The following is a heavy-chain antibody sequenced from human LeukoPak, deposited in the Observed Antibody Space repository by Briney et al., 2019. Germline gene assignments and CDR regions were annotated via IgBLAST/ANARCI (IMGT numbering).Heavy chain of an antibody. CDR2: IIPIFGTA. CDR1: GGTFSSYA. V-gene: IGHV1-69*13. Sequence: ASVKVSCKASGGTFSSYAISWVRQAPGQGLEWMGGIIPIFGTANYAQKFQGRVTITADESTSTAYMELSGLRSEDTAVYYCARGEWGHDSSSSLYRWFDPWGQGTLVTVSS. J-gene: IGHJ5*02. D-gene: IGHD6-6*01. CDR3: ARGEWGHDSSSSLYRWFDP.